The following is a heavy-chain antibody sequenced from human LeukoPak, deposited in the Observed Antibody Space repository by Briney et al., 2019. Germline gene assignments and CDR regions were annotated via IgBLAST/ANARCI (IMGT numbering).Heavy chain of an antibody. D-gene: IGHD3-22*01. Sequence: SVTVSCKASGGTFSSYAISWVRQAPGQGLEWMGGIIPIFGTANYAQKFQGRVTITADESTSTAYMELSSLRSEDTAVYYCARPSLLHYYDSSGFDYYMDVWGKGTTVTISS. CDR1: GGTFSSYA. J-gene: IGHJ6*03. V-gene: IGHV1-69*01. CDR3: ARPSLLHYYDSSGFDYYMDV. CDR2: IIPIFGTA.